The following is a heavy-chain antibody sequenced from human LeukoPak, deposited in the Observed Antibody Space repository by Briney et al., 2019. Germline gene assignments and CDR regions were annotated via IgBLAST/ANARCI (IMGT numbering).Heavy chain of an antibody. J-gene: IGHJ4*02. CDR3: ARDYYYSVDY. CDR2: IKSDGSA. CDR1: GFTFSGAW. Sequence: GGSLRLSCAASGFTFSGAWMHWVRQDPRKGLVWVSLIKSDGSAIYADSVKGRFTMSRDNAKSTVYLQMNSLRAEDTAVYYCARDYYYSVDYWGQGTLVTVSS. D-gene: IGHD3-22*01. V-gene: IGHV3-74*01.